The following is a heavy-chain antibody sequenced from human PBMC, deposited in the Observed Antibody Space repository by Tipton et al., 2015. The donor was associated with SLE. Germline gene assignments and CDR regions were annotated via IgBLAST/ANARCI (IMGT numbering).Heavy chain of an antibody. CDR2: ISGSGGST. CDR1: GFTFSSYA. V-gene: IGHV3-23*01. Sequence: SLRLSCAASGFTFSSYAMSWVRQAPGKGLEWVSAISGSGGSTYYADSVKGRFTISRDNSKNTLYLQMNSLRAEDTAVYYCAKDPTYVLDAFDIWGQGTMVTVSS. D-gene: IGHD3-10*02. J-gene: IGHJ3*02. CDR3: AKDPTYVLDAFDI.